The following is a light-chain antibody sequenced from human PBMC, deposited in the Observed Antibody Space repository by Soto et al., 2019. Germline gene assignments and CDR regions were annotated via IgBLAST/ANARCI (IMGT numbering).Light chain of an antibody. CDR2: GVT. CDR1: SSDVGGYNY. Sequence: QSVLSQPASVSGSTGQSITISCTGNSSDVGGYNYVSWYQQHPGKAPNLMIYGVTNRPSGVSNRFSGSKSGNTASLTISGLQAEDEADYYCRSYPRSSICYVFGTGTKVTVL. CDR3: RSYPRSSICYV. J-gene: IGLJ1*01. V-gene: IGLV2-14*01.